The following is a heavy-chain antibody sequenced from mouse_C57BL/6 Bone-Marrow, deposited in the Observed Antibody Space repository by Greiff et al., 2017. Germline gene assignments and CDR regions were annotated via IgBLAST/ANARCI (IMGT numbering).Heavy chain of an antibody. Sequence: QVQLQQPGAELVMPGASMKLSCKASGYTFTSYWMHWVKQRPGQGLEWIGEIDPSDSYTNYNQKFKGKSTLTVDKSSSTAYMQLSSLTSEDSAVYYCAIISYDYDGFAYWGQGTLVTVSA. J-gene: IGHJ3*01. CDR3: AIISYDYDGFAY. CDR1: GYTFTSYW. D-gene: IGHD2-4*01. CDR2: IDPSDSYT. V-gene: IGHV1-69*01.